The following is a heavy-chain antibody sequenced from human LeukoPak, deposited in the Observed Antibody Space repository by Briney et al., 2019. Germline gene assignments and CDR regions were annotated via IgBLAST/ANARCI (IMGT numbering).Heavy chain of an antibody. Sequence: GGSLRLSCAASGFTFSSYSMNWVRQAPGKGLEWVSAISGSGGSTYYADSVKGRFTISRDNSKNTLYLQMNSLRAEDTAVYYCAKVEYSSGWYEVGYWGQGTLVTVSS. V-gene: IGHV3-23*01. D-gene: IGHD6-19*01. CDR3: AKVEYSSGWYEVGY. CDR1: GFTFSSYS. CDR2: ISGSGGST. J-gene: IGHJ4*02.